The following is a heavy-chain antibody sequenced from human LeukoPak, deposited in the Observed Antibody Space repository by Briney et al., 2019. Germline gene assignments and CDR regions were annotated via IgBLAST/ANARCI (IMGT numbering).Heavy chain of an antibody. J-gene: IGHJ5*02. D-gene: IGHD4-17*01. CDR3: AREPGYGDSSYNWFDP. Sequence: SETLSLTCTVSGGSISSGGYYWSWIRQHPEKGLEWIGYIYYSGSTYYNPSLKSRVTISVDTSKNQFSLKLSSVTAANTAVYYCAREPGYGDSSYNWFDPWGQGTLVTVSS. CDR1: GGSISSGGYY. V-gene: IGHV4-31*03. CDR2: IYYSGST.